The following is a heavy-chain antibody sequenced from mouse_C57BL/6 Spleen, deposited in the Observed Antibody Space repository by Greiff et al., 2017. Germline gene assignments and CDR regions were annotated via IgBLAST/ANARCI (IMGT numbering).Heavy chain of an antibody. CDR1: GFTFSSYA. Sequence: EVKVVESGEGLVKPGGSLKLSCAASGFTFSSYAMSWVRQPPEKRLEWVAYISSGGDYIYYADTVKGRFTISRDNARNTLYLQMSSLKSEDTAMYYCTRGNSSWFAYWGQGTLVTVSA. J-gene: IGHJ3*01. CDR3: TRGNSSWFAY. CDR2: ISSGGDYI. V-gene: IGHV5-9-1*02.